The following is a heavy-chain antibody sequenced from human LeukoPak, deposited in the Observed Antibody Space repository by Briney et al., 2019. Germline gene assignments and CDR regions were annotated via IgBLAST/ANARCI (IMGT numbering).Heavy chain of an antibody. D-gene: IGHD6-13*01. CDR1: GGSISSTNW. CDR3: AGSYSTSWYY. Sequence: PSETLSLTCGVSGGSISSTNWWTWVRQPPGKGLEWIGEVNHGGSTNYNPSLKSRVPISVDTSKSQLSLKLTSVTAADTAVYYCAGSYSTSWYYWGQGTLVTVSS. CDR2: VNHGGST. J-gene: IGHJ4*02. V-gene: IGHV4-4*02.